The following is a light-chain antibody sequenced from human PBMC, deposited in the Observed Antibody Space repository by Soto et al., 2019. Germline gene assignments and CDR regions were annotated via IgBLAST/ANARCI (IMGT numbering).Light chain of an antibody. CDR3: QLWDSNRDHVV. J-gene: IGLJ2*01. Sequence: QSALTQPASVSGSPGQSITISCTGTSSDVGGYNYVSWYQQHPGKAPKLMIYEVSNRPSGVSNRFSGSNSGNTAALTISRVEAGDEADYYCQLWDSNRDHVVFGGGTKLTVL. CDR1: SSDVGGYNY. V-gene: IGLV2-14*01. CDR2: EVS.